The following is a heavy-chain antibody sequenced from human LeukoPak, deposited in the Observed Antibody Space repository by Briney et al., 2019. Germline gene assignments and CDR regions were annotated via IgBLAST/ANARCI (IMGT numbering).Heavy chain of an antibody. D-gene: IGHD1-26*01. Sequence: PGGSLRLSCAASGFIFSNYGMSWVRQAPGKGLEWVSAMSGSGSRTYYADSVKGRFTTSRDNSKNTLYLQMSSLRVEDTALYYCAKDRVGAILYFDYWGQGTLVTVSS. CDR1: GFIFSNYG. CDR3: AKDRVGAILYFDY. J-gene: IGHJ4*02. V-gene: IGHV3-23*01. CDR2: MSGSGSRT.